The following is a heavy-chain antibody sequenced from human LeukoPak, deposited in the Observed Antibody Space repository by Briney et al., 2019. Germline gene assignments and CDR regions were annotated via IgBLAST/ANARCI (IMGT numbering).Heavy chain of an antibody. CDR1: GYSLIELS. CDR3: ATLPEYDSSGYYAGDIQH. Sequence: SVTVSCKVSGYSLIELSMQWVQQAPGKGLEWMGGFDPEDGETIYAQKFQGRVTMTEDTSTDTAYMELSSLRSEATAARYCATLPEYDSSGYYAGDIQHWGPSTPVTVSS. CDR2: FDPEDGET. J-gene: IGHJ1*01. D-gene: IGHD3-22*01. V-gene: IGHV1-24*01.